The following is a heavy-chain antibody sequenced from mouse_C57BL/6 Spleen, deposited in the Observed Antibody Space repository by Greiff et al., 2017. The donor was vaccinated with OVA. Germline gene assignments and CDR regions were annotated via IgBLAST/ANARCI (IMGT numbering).Heavy chain of an antibody. CDR3: TGGPFAY. Sequence: EVKLMESGGGLVQPGGSMKLSCAASGFTFSDAWMDWVRQSPEKGLEWVAEIRNKANNHATYYAESVKGRFTISRDDSKSSVYLQMNSLRAEDTGIYYCTGGPFAYWGQGTLVTVSA. V-gene: IGHV6-6*01. J-gene: IGHJ3*01. CDR2: IRNKANNHAT. CDR1: GFTFSDAW.